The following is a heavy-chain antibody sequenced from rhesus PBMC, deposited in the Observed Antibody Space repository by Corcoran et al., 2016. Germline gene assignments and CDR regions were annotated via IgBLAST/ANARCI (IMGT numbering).Heavy chain of an antibody. V-gene: IGHV3-116*02. J-gene: IGHJ4*01. Sequence: EVRLVESGGGLVQPGGSLRFSCAASGFTLGDSYLIWFRQARGQGPEVVGFISNKTNGGTDESATSVKVRFTLSRYDSTSIASLQINGLKTEDTAVFYCARVRGSNFWSGYYFDYWGQGVLVTVSS. CDR1: GFTLGDSY. CDR2: ISNKTNGGTD. CDR3: ARVRGSNFWSGYYFDY. D-gene: IGHD3-3*01.